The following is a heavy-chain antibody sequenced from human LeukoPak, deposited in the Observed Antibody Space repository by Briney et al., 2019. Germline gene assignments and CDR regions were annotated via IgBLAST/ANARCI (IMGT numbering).Heavy chain of an antibody. J-gene: IGHJ4*02. Sequence: GGSLRLSCAASGFTFSRYNMSWVRQAPGKGLEWVSSISSGSTYIFYADSVKGRFTNSRDNAKNSLYLQMDSLRAEDTAVYYCARYSGTYRDYWGQGTLVTVSS. D-gene: IGHD1-26*01. CDR2: ISSGSTYI. V-gene: IGHV3-21*01. CDR1: GFTFSRYN. CDR3: ARYSGTYRDY.